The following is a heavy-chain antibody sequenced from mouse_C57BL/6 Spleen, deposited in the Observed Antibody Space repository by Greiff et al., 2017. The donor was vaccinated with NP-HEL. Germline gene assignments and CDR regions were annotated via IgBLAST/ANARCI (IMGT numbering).Heavy chain of an antibody. V-gene: IGHV1-4*01. CDR2: INPSSGYT. Sequence: QVQLQQSGAELARPGASVKMSCKASGYTFTSYTMHWVKQRPGQGLEWIGYINPSSGYTKYNQKFKDKATLTADKSSSTAYTQLSSLTSEDSAVYYCARTVVKSYWYFDVWGTGTTVTVSS. CDR1: GYTFTSYT. J-gene: IGHJ1*03. D-gene: IGHD1-1*01. CDR3: ARTVVKSYWYFDV.